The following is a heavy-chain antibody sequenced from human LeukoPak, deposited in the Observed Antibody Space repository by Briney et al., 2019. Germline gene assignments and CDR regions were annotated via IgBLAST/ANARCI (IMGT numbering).Heavy chain of an antibody. J-gene: IGHJ6*03. CDR3: ARFSSNYGSGGNAPYYYYYYMDV. V-gene: IGHV1-18*01. D-gene: IGHD3-10*01. CDR2: ISAYNGNT. CDR1: GYTFTSYG. Sequence: ASVKVSCKASGYTFTSYGISWVRQAPGQGLEWMGWISAYNGNTNYAQKLQGRVTMTTDTSTSTAYMELRSLRSDDTAVYYCARFSSNYGSGGNAPYYYYYYMDVWGKGTTVTISS.